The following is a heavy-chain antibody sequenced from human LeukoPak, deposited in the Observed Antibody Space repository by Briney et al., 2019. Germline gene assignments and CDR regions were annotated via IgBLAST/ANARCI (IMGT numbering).Heavy chain of an antibody. Sequence: PSQTLSLTCTVSGGSISSGGYYWSWIRQQPGKGQEWIEYIYYSGSTYYNPSLKSRVTISVDTSKNQFSLKLSSVTAADTAVYYCARHPYYDILTGYPQNWFDPWGQGTLVTVSS. CDR3: ARHPYYDILTGYPQNWFDP. D-gene: IGHD3-9*01. CDR2: IYYSGST. V-gene: IGHV4-31*03. CDR1: GGSISSGGYY. J-gene: IGHJ5*02.